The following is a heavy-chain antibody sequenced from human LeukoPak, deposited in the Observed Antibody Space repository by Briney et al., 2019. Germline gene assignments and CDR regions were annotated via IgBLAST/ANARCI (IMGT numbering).Heavy chain of an antibody. V-gene: IGHV4-59*12. CDR2: IYHSGST. Sequence: PSETLSLTCTVSGGSIIGYYWNWIRQPPGKGLDWIGYIYHSGSTNYNPSLKSRVTISVDRSKNQFSLKLSSVTAADTAVYYCARGVQYVVSQHGNWFDPWGQGTLVTVSS. J-gene: IGHJ5*02. CDR3: ARGVQYVVSQHGNWFDP. CDR1: GGSIIGYY. D-gene: IGHD1-1*01.